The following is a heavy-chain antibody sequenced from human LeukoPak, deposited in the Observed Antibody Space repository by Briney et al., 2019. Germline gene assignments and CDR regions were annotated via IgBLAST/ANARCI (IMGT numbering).Heavy chain of an antibody. CDR1: GGSISSGAYH. D-gene: IGHD2/OR15-2a*01. Sequence: PSQTLSLTCTVSGGSISSGAYHWSWIRQPPGKGLEWIAYISDIGSINYNPSLKSRVTISLDTSKNQFSLKLSSVTAADTAVYYCAGHHPRNTVDFWGQGTLVTVSS. CDR2: ISDIGSI. V-gene: IGHV4-61*08. J-gene: IGHJ4*02. CDR3: AGHHPRNTVDF.